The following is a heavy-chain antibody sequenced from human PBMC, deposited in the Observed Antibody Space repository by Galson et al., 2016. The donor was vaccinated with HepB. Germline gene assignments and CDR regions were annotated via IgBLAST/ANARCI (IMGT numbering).Heavy chain of an antibody. D-gene: IGHD6-13*01. Sequence: SLRLSCAASGFTFDVYAMHWVRQAPGKGLEWVSGISWNSGRIGYADSVKGRFTISRDNAKNSLFLQMNSLRPEDTALYYCAKHTSYSSSWFYFDYWGQGALVTVSS. CDR3: AKHTSYSSSWFYFDY. CDR2: ISWNSGRI. CDR1: GFTFDVYA. V-gene: IGHV3-9*01. J-gene: IGHJ4*02.